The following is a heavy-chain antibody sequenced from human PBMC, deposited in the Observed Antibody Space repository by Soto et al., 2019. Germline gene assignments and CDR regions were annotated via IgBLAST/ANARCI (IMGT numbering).Heavy chain of an antibody. CDR3: ARVGRGSGWYFFDY. CDR1: GYTFTGYY. V-gene: IGHV1-2*02. D-gene: IGHD6-19*01. CDR2: INPNSGGT. J-gene: IGHJ4*02. Sequence: GASVKVSFKASGYTFTGYYMHWVRQAPGQGLEWMGWINPNSGGTNYAQKFQGRVTMTRDTSISTAYMELSRLRSDDTAVYYCARVGRGSGWYFFDYWGQGTLVTVSS.